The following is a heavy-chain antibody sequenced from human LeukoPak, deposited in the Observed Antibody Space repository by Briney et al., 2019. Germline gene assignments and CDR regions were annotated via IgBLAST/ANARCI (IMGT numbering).Heavy chain of an antibody. CDR2: IYDSGAT. CDR3: ARNGFRTYCGSGCYSDYMDV. J-gene: IGHJ6*03. Sequence: PSETLSLTCTVSGGSFSRDSWTWIRQPAGKGLEWIGYIYDSGATTYNPSLQSRLTMSVDPSKNQFSLRLTSVTAADTAVYYCARNGFRTYCGSGCYSDYMDVWGSGTTVTVAS. V-gene: IGHV4-4*07. CDR1: GGSFSRDS. D-gene: IGHD2-21*02.